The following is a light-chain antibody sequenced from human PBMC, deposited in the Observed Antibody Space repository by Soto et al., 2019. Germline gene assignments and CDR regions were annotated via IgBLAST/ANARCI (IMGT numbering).Light chain of an antibody. Sequence: EIVLTQSPGTLSLSPGERATLSCRASQSVSSSYLAWYQQKPGQAPRLPIYGASSRATGIPDRFSGSGSGTDFTLTISRLEPEDFAVYYCQQYGSSSSITFGQGTRLEIK. J-gene: IGKJ5*01. V-gene: IGKV3-20*01. CDR2: GAS. CDR3: QQYGSSSSIT. CDR1: QSVSSSY.